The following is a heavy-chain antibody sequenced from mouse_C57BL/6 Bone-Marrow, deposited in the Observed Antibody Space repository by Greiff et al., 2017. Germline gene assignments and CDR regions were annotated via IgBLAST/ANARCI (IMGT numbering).Heavy chain of an antibody. V-gene: IGHV5-4*01. CDR3: ARDHRTWLAY. CDR1: GFTFSSYA. CDR2: ISDGGSYT. Sequence: EVQGVESGGGLVKPGGSLKLSCAASGFTFSSYAMSWVRQTPEKRLEWVATISDGGSYTYYPDNVKGRFTISRDNAKNNLYLQMSHLKSEDTAMYYCARDHRTWLAYWGQGTLVTVSA. J-gene: IGHJ3*01.